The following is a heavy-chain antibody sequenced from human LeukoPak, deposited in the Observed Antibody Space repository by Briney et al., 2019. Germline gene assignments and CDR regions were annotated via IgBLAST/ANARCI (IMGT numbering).Heavy chain of an antibody. CDR1: GGSISSFY. CDR3: AREKGNSYGYDY. CDR2: IYYSGST. Sequence: PSETLSLTCTVSGGSISSFYWTWIRQPPGKGLEWIGYIYYSGSTNYNPSLKSRVTISVDTSMNQFSLKLSSVTAADAAVYYCAREKGNSYGYDYWGQGTLVTVSS. J-gene: IGHJ4*02. D-gene: IGHD5-18*01. V-gene: IGHV4-59*01.